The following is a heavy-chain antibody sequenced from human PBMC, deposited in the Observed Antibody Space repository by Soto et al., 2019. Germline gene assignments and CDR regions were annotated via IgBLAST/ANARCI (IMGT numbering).Heavy chain of an antibody. CDR1: GGSISSSSYY. CDR2: IYYSGST. Sequence: PSETLSLTCTVSGGSISSSSYYWGWIRQPPGKGLEWIGSIYYSGSTYYNPSLKSRVTISVDTSKNQFSLKLSSVTAADTAVYYCARQGPYYYDSSGYYSHFSHFDYWGQGTLVTVSS. J-gene: IGHJ4*02. V-gene: IGHV4-39*01. D-gene: IGHD3-22*01. CDR3: ARQGPYYYDSSGYYSHFSHFDY.